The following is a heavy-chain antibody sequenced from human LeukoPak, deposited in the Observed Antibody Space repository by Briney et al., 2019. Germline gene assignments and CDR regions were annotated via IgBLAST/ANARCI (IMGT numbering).Heavy chain of an antibody. J-gene: IGHJ3*02. V-gene: IGHV2-5*01. D-gene: IGHD3-22*01. CDR2: IYWNDDK. CDR3: VHSQVDSSGYRDAFDI. Sequence: SGPTLVNPTQTLTLTCTFSGFSLSTSGVGVGWIRQPPGKALEWLALIYWNDDKRYSPSLRSRLTITKDTSKNQVVLTMTNMDPVDTATYYCVHSQVDSSGYRDAFDIWGQGTMVTVSS. CDR1: GFSLSTSGVG.